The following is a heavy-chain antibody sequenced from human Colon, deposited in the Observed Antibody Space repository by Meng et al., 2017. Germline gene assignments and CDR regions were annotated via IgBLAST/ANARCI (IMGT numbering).Heavy chain of an antibody. CDR2: INPNSSET. J-gene: IGHJ4*02. Sequence: QVQLVQSVAEVKKPGALVRVSCKASGYTFTALAINWVRQATGQGLGWMGCINPNSSETGYAQKFQGRFTMTRDTSISTFYMELSSLTSDDTAVYYCARGIWEGFDYWGQGALVTVSS. V-gene: IGHV1-8*01. CDR3: ARGIWEGFDY. D-gene: IGHD1-26*01. CDR1: GYTFTALA.